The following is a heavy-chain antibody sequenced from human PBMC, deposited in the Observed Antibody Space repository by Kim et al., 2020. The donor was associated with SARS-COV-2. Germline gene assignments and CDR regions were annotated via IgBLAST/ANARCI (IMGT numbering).Heavy chain of an antibody. Sequence: ASVKVSCKASGYTFTGYYMHWVRQAPGQGLEWMGWINPNSGGTNYAQKFQGRVTMTRDTSISTAYMELSRLRSDDTAVYYCATGGDFWSGYYTYYGMDVWGQGTTVTVSS. CDR2: INPNSGGT. V-gene: IGHV1-2*02. CDR3: ATGGDFWSGYYTYYGMDV. J-gene: IGHJ6*02. CDR1: GYTFTGYY. D-gene: IGHD3-3*01.